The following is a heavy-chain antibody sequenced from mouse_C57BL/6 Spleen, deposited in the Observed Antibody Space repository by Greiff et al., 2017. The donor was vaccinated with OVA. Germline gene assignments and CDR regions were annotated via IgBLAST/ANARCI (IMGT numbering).Heavy chain of an antibody. Sequence: QVQLQQSGAELVKPGASVKLSCKASGYTFTSYWMQWVKQRPGQGLEWIGEIDPSDSYTNYNQKFKGKATLTVDTSSSTAYMQLSSLTSEDSAVYYCARPYYGYYAMDYWGQGTSVTVSS. CDR3: ARPYYGYYAMDY. D-gene: IGHD2-10*01. J-gene: IGHJ4*01. CDR2: IDPSDSYT. V-gene: IGHV1-50*01. CDR1: GYTFTSYW.